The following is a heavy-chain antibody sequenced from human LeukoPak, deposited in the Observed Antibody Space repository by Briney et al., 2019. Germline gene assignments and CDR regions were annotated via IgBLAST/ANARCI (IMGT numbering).Heavy chain of an antibody. V-gene: IGHV4-61*02. D-gene: IGHD1-26*01. CDR2: IYTSGST. CDR3: AREAISGSYSLSY. Sequence: SETLSLTCTVSGGSISSGSYYWSWIRQPAGKGLEWIGRIYTSGSTNYNPSLKSRVTISVDTSKNQFSLKLSSVTAADTAVYYCAREAISGSYSLSYWGQGTLVTVSS. CDR1: GGSISSGSYY. J-gene: IGHJ4*02.